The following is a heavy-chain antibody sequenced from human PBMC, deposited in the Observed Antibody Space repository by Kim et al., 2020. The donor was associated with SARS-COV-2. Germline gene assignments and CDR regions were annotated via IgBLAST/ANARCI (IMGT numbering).Heavy chain of an antibody. J-gene: IGHJ6*02. CDR1: GFTFSSYA. V-gene: IGHV3-30-3*01. D-gene: IGHD3-3*01. CDR3: ARGPPLGITIFACVWNV. CDR2: ISYDGSNK. Sequence: GGSLRLSCAASGFTFSSYAMHWVRQAPGKGLEWVAVISYDGSNKYYADSVKGRFTISRDNSKNTLYLQMNSLRAEDTAVYYCARGPPLGITIFACVWNVWGQGTTVTVSS.